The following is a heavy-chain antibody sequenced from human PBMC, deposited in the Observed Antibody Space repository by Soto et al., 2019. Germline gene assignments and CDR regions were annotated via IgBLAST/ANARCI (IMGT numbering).Heavy chain of an antibody. J-gene: IGHJ6*04. V-gene: IGHV3-66*01. CDR1: GFTVSTTY. D-gene: IGHD2-15*01. CDR2: IQSGGST. Sequence: EVQLVESGGGLVQPGGSLRLSCAASGFTVSTTYMSLVRQAPGKGLEWVSLIQSGGSTYYAGSVEGRVTISRDNSENMLFLQMNYLIVEDTDMYYCTRDDVYCDGGGCYGVPMDVWGKGTTVTVSA. CDR3: TRDDVYCDGGGCYGVPMDV.